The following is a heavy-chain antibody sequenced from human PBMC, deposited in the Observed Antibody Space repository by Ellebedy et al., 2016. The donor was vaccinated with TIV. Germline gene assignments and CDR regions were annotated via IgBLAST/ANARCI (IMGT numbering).Heavy chain of an antibody. CDR2: IRSKAYGGTT. CDR3: ARGVMRF. CDR1: GFTFSDHY. Sequence: GESLKISCAVSGFTFSDHYMNWVRQAPGKGLEWVGFIRSKAYGGTTEYAASVRGRFTISRDDSKNSLYLQMNSLKTEDTAVYYCARGVMRFWGQGTLVTVSS. V-gene: IGHV3-72*01. D-gene: IGHD2-21*01. J-gene: IGHJ4*02.